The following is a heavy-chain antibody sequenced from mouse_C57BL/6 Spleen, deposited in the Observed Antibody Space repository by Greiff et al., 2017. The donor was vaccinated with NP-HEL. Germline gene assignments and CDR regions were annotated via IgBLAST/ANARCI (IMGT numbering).Heavy chain of an antibody. D-gene: IGHD2-12*01. CDR2: YPGSGNTY. CDR1: YTFTDYYM. J-gene: IGHJ2*01. Sequence: VQLKQSGPELVKPGASVKMSCKASGYTFTDYYMHWVKQKPGKGLEWIGEIYPGSGNTYYNEKFKGKATLTADTSSSTAYMQLSSLTSEDSAVYFCASTHSAYWGQGTTLTVSS. V-gene: IGHV1-83*01. CDR3: STHSAY.